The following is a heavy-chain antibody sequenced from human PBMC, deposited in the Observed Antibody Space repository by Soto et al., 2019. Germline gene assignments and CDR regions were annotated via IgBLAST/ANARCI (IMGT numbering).Heavy chain of an antibody. CDR2: IGPNANT. CDR3: ATARHCSSAACPAAE. CDR1: GFPFSTSG. J-gene: IGHJ4*02. Sequence: EVQLLESGGGLVQPGGSLILSCAASGFPFSTSGILWVRQPPGEGLEWVSAIGPNANTNYRDSVKGRFTIARDNSRNTVLLQMSALRPEDTALYYCATARHCSSAACPAAEWGQVTLIPVSS. D-gene: IGHD2-2*01. V-gene: IGHV3-23*05.